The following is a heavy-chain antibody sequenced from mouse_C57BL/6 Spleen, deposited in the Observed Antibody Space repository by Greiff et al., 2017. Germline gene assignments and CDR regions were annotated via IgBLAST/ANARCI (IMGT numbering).Heavy chain of an antibody. J-gene: IGHJ3*01. CDR3: ARTYYDYDGGPFFAY. V-gene: IGHV1-55*01. CDR1: GYTFTSYW. Sequence: QVQLKQPGAELVKPGASVKMSCKASGYTFTSYWITWVKQRPGQGLEWIGDIYPGSGSTNYNEKFKSKATLTVDTSSSTAYMQLSSLTSEDSAVYYCARTYYDYDGGPFFAYWGQGTLVTVSA. D-gene: IGHD2-4*01. CDR2: IYPGSGST.